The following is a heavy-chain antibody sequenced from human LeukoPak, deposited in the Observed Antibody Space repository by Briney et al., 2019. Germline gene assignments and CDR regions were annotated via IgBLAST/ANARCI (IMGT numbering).Heavy chain of an antibody. CDR1: GFNFDDYG. CDR3: ARAHNYDGRDYYYAFSDY. J-gene: IGHJ4*02. Sequence: PGGSLRLSCAASGFNFDDYGMTWVRQAPGRGLEWVSGVNWSGSSTNYADSVKGRFTISRDSATNPLYLQMNSLRAEDTALYYCARAHNYDGRDYYYAFSDYWGQGTLVTVSS. D-gene: IGHD3-22*01. V-gene: IGHV3-20*04. CDR2: VNWSGSST.